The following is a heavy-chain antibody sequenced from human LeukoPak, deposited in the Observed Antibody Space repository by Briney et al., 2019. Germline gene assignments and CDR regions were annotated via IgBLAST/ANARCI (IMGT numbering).Heavy chain of an antibody. V-gene: IGHV4-4*07. CDR3: ARDDRVSGTFLRWFDP. CDR2: IYKSGST. Sequence: SETLSLTCTVSGGSITDYYWSWIRQPAGKGLEWIGHIYKSGSTDYNPSLKSRVTMSMDTSKSQFSLNLSSVTAADTDVYYCARDDRVSGTFLRWFDPWGQGTLVTVSS. CDR1: GGSITDYY. D-gene: IGHD1-26*01. J-gene: IGHJ5*02.